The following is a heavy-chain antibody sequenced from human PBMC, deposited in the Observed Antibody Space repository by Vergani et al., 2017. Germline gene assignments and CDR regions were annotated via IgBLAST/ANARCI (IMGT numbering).Heavy chain of an antibody. CDR1: GFTFSSYG. D-gene: IGHD3-10*01. CDR3: ARDSYGSGLDY. CDR2: ISYDGSNK. J-gene: IGHJ4*02. Sequence: QVQLVESGGGVVQPGGSLRLSCAASGFTFSSYGMHWVRQAPGKGLEWVAFISYDGSNKYYADSVKGRFTISRDNSKNTLYLQMNSLRAEDTAVYYCARDSYGSGLDYWGQGTLVTVSS. V-gene: IGHV3-30*19.